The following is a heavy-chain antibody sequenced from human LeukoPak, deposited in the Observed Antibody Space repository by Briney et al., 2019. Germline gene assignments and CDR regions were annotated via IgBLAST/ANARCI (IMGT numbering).Heavy chain of an antibody. CDR1: GGSFSGYY. CDR3: AGYDILTGYYI. D-gene: IGHD3-9*01. CDR2: INHSGST. J-gene: IGHJ4*02. V-gene: IGHV4-34*01. Sequence: SETLSLTCAVYGGSFSGYYWSWIRQPPGKGLEWIGGINHSGSTNYNPSLKSRVTISVDTSKNQFSLKLSSVTAADTAVYYCAGYDILTGYYIWGQGTLVTVSS.